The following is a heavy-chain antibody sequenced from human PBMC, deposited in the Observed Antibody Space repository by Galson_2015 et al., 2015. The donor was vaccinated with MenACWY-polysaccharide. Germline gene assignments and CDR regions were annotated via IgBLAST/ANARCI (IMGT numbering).Heavy chain of an antibody. CDR1: GFAFSSYA. CDR3: VRDGEYYDSSGGSLH. D-gene: IGHD3-22*01. J-gene: IGHJ4*02. CDR2: ISYDGSKK. Sequence: SLRLSCAASGFAFSSYALHWVRQAPGKGLEWVAVISYDGSKKYYADSVKGRFTISRDNSKNTVSLQMNSLRAEDTAVYYCVRDGEYYDSSGGSLHWGQGTLVTVSS. V-gene: IGHV3-30-3*01.